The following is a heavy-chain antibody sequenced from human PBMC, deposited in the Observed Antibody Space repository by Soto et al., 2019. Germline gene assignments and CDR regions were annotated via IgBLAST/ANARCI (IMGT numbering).Heavy chain of an antibody. J-gene: IGHJ4*02. Sequence: SQTLSLTCAISGDSVSSNSAAWNWIRQSPSRGLEWLGRTYYRSKWYNDYAVTVKSRITINPDPFKNLFSLPLNFVTPEDTAFFLFARSNPPDYGDVAGNSIDYWGPGNLVTVSS. CDR2: TYYRSKWYN. CDR3: ARSNPPDYGDVAGNSIDY. V-gene: IGHV6-1*01. CDR1: GDSVSSNSAA. D-gene: IGHD4-17*01.